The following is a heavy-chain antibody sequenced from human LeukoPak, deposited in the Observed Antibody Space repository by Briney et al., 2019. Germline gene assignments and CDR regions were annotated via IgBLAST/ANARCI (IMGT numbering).Heavy chain of an antibody. V-gene: IGHV4-59*01. Sequence: SETLSLTCTVSGGSISSYYWSWIRQPPGKGLEWIGYIYYSGSTNYNPSLKSRVTISVDTSKNQFSLKPSSVTAADTAVYYCASNGGGRWSSDYCGQGTLVTVSS. CDR1: GGSISSYY. J-gene: IGHJ4*02. CDR2: IYYSGST. CDR3: ASNGGGRWSSDY. D-gene: IGHD2-15*01.